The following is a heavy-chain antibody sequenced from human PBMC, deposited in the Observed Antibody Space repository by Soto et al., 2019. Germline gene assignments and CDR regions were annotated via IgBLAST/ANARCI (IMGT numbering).Heavy chain of an antibody. CDR3: ARDVVVVAARGWPERYYYYMDV. V-gene: IGHV4-34*01. D-gene: IGHD2-15*01. Sequence: QVQLQQWGAGLLKPSETLSLTCAVYGGSFSGYYWSWIRQPPGKGLEWIGEINHSGSTNYNPSLKSRVTISVDTSKNQCSLKLSSVTAADTAVYYCARDVVVVAARGWPERYYYYMDVWGKGTTVTVSS. J-gene: IGHJ6*03. CDR2: INHSGST. CDR1: GGSFSGYY.